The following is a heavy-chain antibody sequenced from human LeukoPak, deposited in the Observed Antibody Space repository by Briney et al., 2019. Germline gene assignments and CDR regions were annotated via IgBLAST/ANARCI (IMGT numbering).Heavy chain of an antibody. CDR3: ARLQDCSGGSCYSKAWFDP. D-gene: IGHD2-15*01. CDR2: IYPGDSDT. J-gene: IGHJ5*02. Sequence: GESLKISCKGSGYSFTSHWIGWVRQMPGKGLEWMGIIYPGDSDTRYSPSFQGQVTISADKSISTAYLQWSSLKASDTAMYYCARLQDCSGGSCYSKAWFDPWGQGTLVTVSS. V-gene: IGHV5-51*01. CDR1: GYSFTSHW.